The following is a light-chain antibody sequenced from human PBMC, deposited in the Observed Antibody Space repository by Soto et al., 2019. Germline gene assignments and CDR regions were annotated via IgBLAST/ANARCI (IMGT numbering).Light chain of an antibody. Sequence: EIVLTQSPGTLSLSPGERATLSCRASQSVSSNLAWYQQKPGQVPRLLIYGASNRATGVSARFSGSGSGTEFTLTISSLQSEDFAVYYCLQYHYWWTFGQGTKVDIK. CDR2: GAS. J-gene: IGKJ1*01. CDR1: QSVSSN. CDR3: LQYHYWWT. V-gene: IGKV3-15*01.